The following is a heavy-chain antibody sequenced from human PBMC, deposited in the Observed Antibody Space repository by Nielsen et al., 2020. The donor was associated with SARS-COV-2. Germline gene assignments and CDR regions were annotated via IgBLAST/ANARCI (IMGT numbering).Heavy chain of an antibody. V-gene: IGHV3-7*01. D-gene: IGHD6-19*01. CDR2: IKQDGSEK. Sequence: GESLKISCAASGFIFRSYGMHWVRQAPGKGLEWVANIKQDGSEKYYVDSVKGRFTISRDNAKNSLYLQMNSLRAEDTAVYYCARDLIAVAGTSVFDYWGQGTLVTVSS. CDR1: GFIFRSYG. CDR3: ARDLIAVAGTSVFDY. J-gene: IGHJ4*02.